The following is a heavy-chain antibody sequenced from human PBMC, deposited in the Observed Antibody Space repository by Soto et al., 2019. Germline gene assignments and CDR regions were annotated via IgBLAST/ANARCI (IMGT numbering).Heavy chain of an antibody. V-gene: IGHV3-30-3*01. D-gene: IGHD3-10*01. CDR2: TSYDGAIK. J-gene: IGHJ4*02. Sequence: QVQLVESGGGVVQPGRSLRLSCAASGFTFSSYAMHWVRQAPGKGLEWVAVTSYDGAIKYYADSVKGRFTISRDNSKNTLYLQMNSLRPEDAAVYSCARVGEGSTTAYWGQGNLVTVSS. CDR1: GFTFSSYA. CDR3: ARVGEGSTTAY.